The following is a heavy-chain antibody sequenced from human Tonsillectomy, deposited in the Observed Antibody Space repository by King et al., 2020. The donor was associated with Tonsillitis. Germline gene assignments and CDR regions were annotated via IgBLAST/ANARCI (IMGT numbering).Heavy chain of an antibody. CDR1: GFTFSSYA. CDR2: ISYDGSNK. Sequence: VQLVESGGGVVQPGRSLRLSCAASGFTFSSYAMHWVRQAPGKGLEWVAVISYDGSNKYYADSVKGRFTISRDNSKNTLYLQMNSLRAEDTAVYYCASDTWFGDQSPGMDVWGQGTTVTVSS. V-gene: IGHV3-30*04. J-gene: IGHJ6*02. D-gene: IGHD3-10*01. CDR3: ASDTWFGDQSPGMDV.